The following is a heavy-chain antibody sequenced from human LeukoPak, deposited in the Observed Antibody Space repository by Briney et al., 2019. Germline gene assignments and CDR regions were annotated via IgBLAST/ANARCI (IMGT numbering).Heavy chain of an antibody. CDR3: ARDTGYIAARARFDP. V-gene: IGHV1-2*02. D-gene: IGHD6-13*01. J-gene: IGHJ5*02. Sequence: GASVKVSCKTAGYPFIDYYLHWVRQAPGQGVEWMGWINPHSGGPKYAQKFLGRVTMSRDTSINTAYMELTGLKSDDTAFYYCARDTGYIAARARFDPWGQGTLVTVSS. CDR2: INPHSGGP. CDR1: GYPFIDYY.